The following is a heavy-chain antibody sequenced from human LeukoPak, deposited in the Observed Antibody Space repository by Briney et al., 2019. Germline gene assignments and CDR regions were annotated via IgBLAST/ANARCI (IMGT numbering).Heavy chain of an antibody. CDR1: GFTFSRYW. CDR3: ARAPAYCTNGVCPTYYFDY. V-gene: IGHV3-74*01. D-gene: IGHD2-8*01. CDR2: INSDGRST. Sequence: GGSLRLFCVASGFTFSRYWMHWVRHAPGKGLVWVSRINSDGRSTNYADSVKGRFTISRDNAKNTLYLQMNSLRAEDTAVYYCARAPAYCTNGVCPTYYFDYWGQGTLVTVSS. J-gene: IGHJ4*02.